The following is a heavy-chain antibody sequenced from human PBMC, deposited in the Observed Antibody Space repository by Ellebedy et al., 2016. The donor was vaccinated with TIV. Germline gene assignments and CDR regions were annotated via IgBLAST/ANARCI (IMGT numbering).Heavy chain of an antibody. CDR3: ARGRPYCDAGRCYGGFFDS. CDR1: GGSFRGYY. J-gene: IGHJ4*02. CDR2: FIHGGSP. Sequence: MPSETLSLTCGVSGGSFRGYYWTWIRQSPGKGLEWMAEFIHGGSPTYNPSVQSRLPISVDTSKTHFSLTLRSVTAADTAVYYCARGRPYCDAGRCYGGFFDSWGQGTLVTVPS. V-gene: IGHV4-34*12. D-gene: IGHD2-15*01.